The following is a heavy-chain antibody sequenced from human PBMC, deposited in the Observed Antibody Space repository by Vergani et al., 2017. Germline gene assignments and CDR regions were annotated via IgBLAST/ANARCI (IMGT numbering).Heavy chain of an antibody. V-gene: IGHV4-59*12. Sequence: QVQLQESGPGLVKPSETLSLTCTVSGAAIKDFYWSWFRQPPGKGLEWIGYVYYTGSTTYNPSLKSRVTISVDTSNNQFSLRLNSLTAADTAVYYCAGRSGIVYDIFSGTQYFFDFWGQGTLVTVSS. D-gene: IGHD3-9*01. CDR1: GAAIKDFY. CDR3: AGRSGIVYDIFSGTQYFFDF. J-gene: IGHJ4*02. CDR2: VYYTGST.